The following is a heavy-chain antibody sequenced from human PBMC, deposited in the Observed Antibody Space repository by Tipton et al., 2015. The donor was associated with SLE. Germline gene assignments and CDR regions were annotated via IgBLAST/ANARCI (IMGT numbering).Heavy chain of an antibody. CDR1: GVSIRSHY. D-gene: IGHD1-26*01. J-gene: IGHJ3*02. CDR3: ARTLGAIAHTVYDAFDI. Sequence: TLSLTCTVSGVSIRSHYWSWIRQSPGKGLEWIGYIYNNERTKYNLSLESRVTMSVETSKNQFTLRLTSVTAADTTVYYCARTLGAIAHTVYDAFDIWGQGKMVTVSS. V-gene: IGHV4-59*11. CDR2: IYNNERT.